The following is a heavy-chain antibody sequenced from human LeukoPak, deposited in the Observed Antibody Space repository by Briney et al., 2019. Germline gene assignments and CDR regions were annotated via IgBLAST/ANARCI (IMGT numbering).Heavy chain of an antibody. V-gene: IGHV1-2*06. J-gene: IGHJ4*02. CDR1: GYTFTGYY. Sequence: ASVKVSCKAAGYTFTGYYIHWVRQAPGQGLEWMGRINPNSGGTNYAQKFQGRVTMTRDTSISTAYMELSRLRSDDTAVYYCARERSNYSFDSWGQGTLVTVSS. CDR2: INPNSGGT. D-gene: IGHD4-11*01. CDR3: ARERSNYSFDS.